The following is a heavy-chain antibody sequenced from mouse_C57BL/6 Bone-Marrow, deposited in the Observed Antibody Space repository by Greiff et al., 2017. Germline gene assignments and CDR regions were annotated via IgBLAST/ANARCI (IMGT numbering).Heavy chain of an antibody. D-gene: IGHD1-2*01. CDR3: TTDTTALFDY. CDR1: GFNIKDDY. V-gene: IGHV14-4*01. J-gene: IGHJ2*01. Sequence: EVQLQESGAELVRPGASVKLSCTASGFNIKDDYMHWVKQRPEQGLEWIGWIDPENGDTEYASKFQGKATITADTSSNTAYLQLSSLTSEDTAVYYWTTDTTALFDYGGQGTTLTVSS. CDR2: IDPENGDT.